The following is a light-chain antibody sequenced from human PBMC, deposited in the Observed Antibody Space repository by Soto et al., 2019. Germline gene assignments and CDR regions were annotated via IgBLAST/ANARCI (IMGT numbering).Light chain of an antibody. J-gene: IGKJ2*01. CDR1: QPISTY. CDR3: QQSYSSPLT. V-gene: IGKV1-39*01. Sequence: DIQMTQSPSSLSASVGDRVTITGRSSQPISTYLNWYQQKAGRGPKLLIFSGSSLKRGVPSRFTGSRSGTDFTLTISSLKPEDFATYYCQQSYSSPLTLGQGTRL. CDR2: SGS.